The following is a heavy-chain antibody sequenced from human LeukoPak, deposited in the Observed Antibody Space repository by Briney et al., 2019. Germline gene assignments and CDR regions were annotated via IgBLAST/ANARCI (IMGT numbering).Heavy chain of an antibody. J-gene: IGHJ5*02. D-gene: IGHD3-3*01. CDR1: GFTFDDYA. CDR3: AKDIGKDFWSGFWFDP. V-gene: IGHV3-9*01. CDR2: ISWNSGSI. Sequence: GRSLRLSCAASGFTFDDYAMHWVRQAPGKGLEWVSGISWNSGSIGYADSVKGRFTISRDNAKNSLYLQMNSLRAEDTALYHCAKDIGKDFWSGFWFDPWGQGTLVTVSS.